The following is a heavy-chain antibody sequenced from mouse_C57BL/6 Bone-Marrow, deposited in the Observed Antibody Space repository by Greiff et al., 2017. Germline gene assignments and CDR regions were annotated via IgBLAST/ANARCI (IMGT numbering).Heavy chain of an antibody. CDR3: AKERATGGDY. Sequence: VQLQQPGAELVMPGASVKLSCKASGYTFTSYWMHWVKQRPGQGLAWIGEIDPSDSYTNYNQKFKGKSTLTVDKSSSTAYMQLSSLTSEDSAVYYCAKERATGGDYWGQGTTLTVSS. D-gene: IGHD3-1*01. J-gene: IGHJ2*01. CDR1: GYTFTSYW. CDR2: IDPSDSYT. V-gene: IGHV1-69*01.